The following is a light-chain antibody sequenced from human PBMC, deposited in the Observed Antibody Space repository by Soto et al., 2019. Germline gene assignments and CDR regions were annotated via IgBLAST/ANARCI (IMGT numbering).Light chain of an antibody. CDR1: SSDVGGYNY. CDR2: DVS. Sequence: QSVLTQPASVSGSPGQSITISCTGTSSDVGGYNYVSWYQQHPGKAPKLMIYDVSNRPSGVFNRFSGSKSGNTASLTISGLQAEDEADYYCSSYTGSSTPLVFGGGTQLTVL. J-gene: IGLJ2*01. V-gene: IGLV2-14*01. CDR3: SSYTGSSTPLV.